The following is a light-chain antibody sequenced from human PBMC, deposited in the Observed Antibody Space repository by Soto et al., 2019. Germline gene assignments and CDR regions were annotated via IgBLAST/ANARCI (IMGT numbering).Light chain of an antibody. Sequence: QSVLTQPPSVSGAPGQTVTISCTGSSCNIGAGYDVHWYQQLPGTAPKLLIYGNSNRPSGVPDRFSGSKSCTTASLAITGLQAADEADYYCRSYDGSMCGLYVFGTGTKVTVL. CDR1: SCNIGAGYD. V-gene: IGLV1-40*01. CDR3: RSYDGSMCGLYV. J-gene: IGLJ1*01. CDR2: GNS.